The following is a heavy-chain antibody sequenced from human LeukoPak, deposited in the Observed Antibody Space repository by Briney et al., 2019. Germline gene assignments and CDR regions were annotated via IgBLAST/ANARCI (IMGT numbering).Heavy chain of an antibody. D-gene: IGHD6-13*01. CDR2: ISSSGSTI. V-gene: IGHV3-11*01. J-gene: IGHJ6*03. CDR3: AREAAAGIYYYYYYMDV. CDR1: GFTFSDYY. Sequence: GGSLRLSCAASGFTFSDYYMSWIRQAPGKGLEWVSYISSSGSTIYYADSVKGRFTISRDNAENSLYLQMNSLRAEDTAVYYCAREAAAGIYYYYYYMDVWGKGTTVTISS.